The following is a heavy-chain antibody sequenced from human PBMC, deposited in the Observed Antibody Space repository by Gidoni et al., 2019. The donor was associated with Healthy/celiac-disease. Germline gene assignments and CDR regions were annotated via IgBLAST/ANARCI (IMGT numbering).Heavy chain of an antibody. V-gene: IGHV3-48*01. Sequence: EVQLVESGGGLVQPGGSLRLSCAASGFTFSSYSRNWVRQAPGKGLEWVSYISSSSSTIYYADSVKGRFTISRDNAKNSLYLQMNSLRAEDTAVYYCARDNADAFDIWGQGTMVTVSS. CDR3: ARDNADAFDI. J-gene: IGHJ3*02. CDR1: GFTFSSYS. CDR2: ISSSSSTI.